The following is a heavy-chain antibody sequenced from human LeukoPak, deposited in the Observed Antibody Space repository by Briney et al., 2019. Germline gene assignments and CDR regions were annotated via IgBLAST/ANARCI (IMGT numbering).Heavy chain of an antibody. D-gene: IGHD5-18*01. CDR1: GFSFSSYS. V-gene: IGHV3-21*01. CDR2: ISSSSSYI. Sequence: GGSLRLSCAASGFSFSSYSMNWVRQAPGKGLEWVSSISSSSSYIYYADSVKGRFTISRDNAKNSLYLQMNSLRAEDTAVYYCARDLDVDTALDYWGQGTLVTVSS. CDR3: ARDLDVDTALDY. J-gene: IGHJ4*02.